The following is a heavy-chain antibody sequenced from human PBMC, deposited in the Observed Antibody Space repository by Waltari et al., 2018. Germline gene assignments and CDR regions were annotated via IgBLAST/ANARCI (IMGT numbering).Heavy chain of an antibody. CDR1: GGTFSSYA. J-gene: IGHJ4*02. CDR3: ARDTTGGFYYFDY. D-gene: IGHD1-1*01. V-gene: IGHV1-69*13. CDR2: SSPSFGTA. Sequence: QVQLVQSGAEVKKPGSSVKVSCKASGGTFSSYAISWVRQAPGQGLEWMGGSSPSFGTANDAQKFQGRVTITADESTSRAYMELSSLRSEDTAVYYCARDTTGGFYYFDYWGQGTLVTVSS.